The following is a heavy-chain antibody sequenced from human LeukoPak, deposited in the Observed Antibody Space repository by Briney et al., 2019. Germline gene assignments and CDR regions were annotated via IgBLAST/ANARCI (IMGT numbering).Heavy chain of an antibody. V-gene: IGHV4-4*07. CDR2: IYTSGST. CDR1: GGSISSYY. Sequence: SETLSLTFTVSGGSISSYYWSWIRQPAGKGLEWIGRIYTSGSTNYNPSLKSRVTMSVDTSKNQFSLKLSSVTAADTAVYYCARDPGIAAADSDYFDYWGQGTLVTVSS. J-gene: IGHJ4*02. CDR3: ARDPGIAAADSDYFDY. D-gene: IGHD6-13*01.